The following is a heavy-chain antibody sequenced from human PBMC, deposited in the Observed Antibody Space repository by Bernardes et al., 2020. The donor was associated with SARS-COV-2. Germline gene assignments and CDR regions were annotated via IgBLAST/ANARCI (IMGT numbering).Heavy chain of an antibody. J-gene: IGHJ6*02. CDR2: INWNGGST. CDR1: GFTFDDYG. Sequence: GGSLRLSCAASGFTFDDYGMSWVRQAPGKGLEWVSGINWNGGSTGYADSVKGRFTISRDNAKNSLYLQMNSLRAEDTALYYCARVAPCSSTSCQYYYYYYGMDVWGQGTTVTVSS. CDR3: ARVAPCSSTSCQYYYYYYGMDV. D-gene: IGHD2-2*01. V-gene: IGHV3-20*04.